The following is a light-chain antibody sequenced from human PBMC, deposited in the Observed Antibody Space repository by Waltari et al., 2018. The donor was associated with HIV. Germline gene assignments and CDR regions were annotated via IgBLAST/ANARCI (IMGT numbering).Light chain of an antibody. J-gene: IGLJ2*01. Sequence: SYELTQPPSVSVSPGPTARITCSGDALAKQHAYWYQRTPGQAPMLVIYKDSERSAGIPERFSGSSSGTTVTLTISGVQAEDEADYYCQSADSSGTYLVIFGGGTKLTVL. CDR1: ALAKQH. CDR2: KDS. V-gene: IGLV3-25*03. CDR3: QSADSSGTYLVI.